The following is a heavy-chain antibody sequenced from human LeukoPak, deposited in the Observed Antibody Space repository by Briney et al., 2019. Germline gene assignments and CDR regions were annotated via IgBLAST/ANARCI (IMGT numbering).Heavy chain of an antibody. J-gene: IGHJ4*02. V-gene: IGHV1-18*01. D-gene: IGHD5-18*01. CDR3: ARNLLGYGPDY. CDR2: ISAYNGNT. CDR1: GYTFTSYG. Sequence: ASVKVSCKASGYTFTSYGISWVRQAPGQGLEWMGWISAYNGNTNYAQRLQGKVTMTTDTSTSTAYMELRSLRSDDTAVYYCARNLLGYGPDYWGQGTLVAVSS.